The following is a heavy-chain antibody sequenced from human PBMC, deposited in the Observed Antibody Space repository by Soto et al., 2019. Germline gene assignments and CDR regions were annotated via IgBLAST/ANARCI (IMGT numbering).Heavy chain of an antibody. V-gene: IGHV1-3*01. D-gene: IGHD3-22*01. J-gene: IGHJ6*02. CDR2: INAGNGNT. Sequence: ASVKVSCKASGYTFTIYAMHWVRQAPGQRLGWMGWINAGNGNTKYSQKFQGRVTITRDTSASTAYMELSSLRSEDTAVYYCASVYYDSSGYYGYYYYGMDVWGQGTTVTVSS. CDR1: GYTFTIYA. CDR3: ASVYYDSSGYYGYYYYGMDV.